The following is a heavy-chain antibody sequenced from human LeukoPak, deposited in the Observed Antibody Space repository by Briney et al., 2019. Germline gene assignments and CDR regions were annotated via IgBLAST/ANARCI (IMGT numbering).Heavy chain of an antibody. Sequence: SETLSLTCTVSGGSISSYYWSWIRQPPGKGLEWIGYIYYSGSTNYNPSLKSRVTISVDTSKNQFSLKLSSLTAADTALYYCARGVRYFDWSPFDYWGQGTLVTVSS. CDR1: GGSISSYY. D-gene: IGHD3-9*01. V-gene: IGHV4-59*01. J-gene: IGHJ4*02. CDR2: IYYSGST. CDR3: ARGVRYFDWSPFDY.